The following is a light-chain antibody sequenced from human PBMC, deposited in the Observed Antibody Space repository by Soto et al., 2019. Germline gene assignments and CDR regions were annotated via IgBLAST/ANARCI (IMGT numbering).Light chain of an antibody. CDR1: QSVSSSY. V-gene: IGKV3-20*01. CDR3: QQYGSSPLT. CDR2: GAS. J-gene: IGKJ4*01. Sequence: EIVLTQSPGTLSLSPAERATLSCRASQSVSSSYLAWYQQKPSQAPRLPIYGASSRATGIPDRFSGSGSGTDFTLTISRLEPEDFAVYYCQQYGSSPLTFGGGTKVEIK.